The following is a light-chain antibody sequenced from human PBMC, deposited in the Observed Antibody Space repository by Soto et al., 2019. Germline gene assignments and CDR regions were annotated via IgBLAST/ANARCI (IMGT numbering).Light chain of an antibody. V-gene: IGKV4-1*01. Sequence: DIVMTQSPDSLAVSLGERATINCKSSQSVLYSSNNKNYLAWYQQKPGQPPKLLIYWASTRASGVPDRFTGSGSGTDFTLTTSSLQAEDVAVYYCQQYYSSPQKFGQGTKV. CDR1: QSVLYSSNNKNY. J-gene: IGKJ1*01. CDR3: QQYYSSPQK. CDR2: WAS.